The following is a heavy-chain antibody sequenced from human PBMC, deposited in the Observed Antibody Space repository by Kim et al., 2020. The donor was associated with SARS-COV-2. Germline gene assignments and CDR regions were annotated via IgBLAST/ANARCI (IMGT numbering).Heavy chain of an antibody. CDR2: VFPSAST. CDR1: GASMEHHF. CDR3: ARGRDGYNHDFDY. Sequence: SETLSLTCTVSGASMEHHFWSWIRQAPGKGLEWIGYVFPSASTNYHPSLQSRVSISVDTSKGEFSLKMNFVTAVDTAVYFCARGRDGYNHDFDYWGQGILVTVSS. J-gene: IGHJ4*02. V-gene: IGHV4-59*11. D-gene: IGHD5-12*01.